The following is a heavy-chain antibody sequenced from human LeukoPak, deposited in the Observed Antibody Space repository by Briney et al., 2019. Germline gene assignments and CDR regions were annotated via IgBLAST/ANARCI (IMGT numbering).Heavy chain of an antibody. V-gene: IGHV3-23*01. D-gene: IGHD3-22*01. Sequence: GGSLRLSCAASGFTFSSYAMIWVRQAPGRGLEWVSAISGSGGSTYYADSVKGRFTISRDNSKNTLYLQMNSLRADDTAVYYCARVGRSGYTADYWGQGTLVTVSS. CDR1: GFTFSSYA. J-gene: IGHJ4*02. CDR2: ISGSGGST. CDR3: ARVGRSGYTADY.